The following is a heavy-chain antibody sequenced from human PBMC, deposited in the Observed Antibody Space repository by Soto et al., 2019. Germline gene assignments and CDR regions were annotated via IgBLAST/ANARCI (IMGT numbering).Heavy chain of an antibody. CDR1: GYTFTSYG. J-gene: IGHJ4*02. D-gene: IGHD1-26*01. CDR3: ARDKRALDY. V-gene: IGHV1-3*01. CDR2: ISAGNGNT. Sequence: GASVKVSCKASGYTFTSYGISWVRQAPGQRLEWMGWISAGNGNTKYSQKFQGRVTITTDTSASTAYMELSSLRSEDTAVYYCARDKRALDYWGQGTLVTVSS.